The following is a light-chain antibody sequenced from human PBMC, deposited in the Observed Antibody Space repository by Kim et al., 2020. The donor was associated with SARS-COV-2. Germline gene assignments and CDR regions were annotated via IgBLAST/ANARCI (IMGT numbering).Light chain of an antibody. J-gene: IGLJ2*01. CDR1: SLTGYY. CDR2: CKN. Sequence: ALGQTVRITCHEDSLTGYYASSYQQRPEQTPLLVFYCKNNRPSGIPDTVSGSRSGNTASLTITGAQAEDEADYYCNTRDSTGNHMVFGGGTQLTVL. V-gene: IGLV3-19*01. CDR3: NTRDSTGNHMV.